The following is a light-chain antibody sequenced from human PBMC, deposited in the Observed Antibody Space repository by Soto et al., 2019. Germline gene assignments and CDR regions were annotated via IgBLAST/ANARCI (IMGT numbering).Light chain of an antibody. CDR1: SSDVGGYNY. V-gene: IGLV2-14*01. CDR3: SSYTSSRAYV. Sequence: QSALTQPASVSGSPGQSITLSCSGSSSDVGGYNYVSWYQQHPGKAPKLMIYEVSNRPSGVSNRFSGSKSGNTASLTISGLQAEDEADYYCSSYTSSRAYVFGIGTKVTVL. J-gene: IGLJ1*01. CDR2: EVS.